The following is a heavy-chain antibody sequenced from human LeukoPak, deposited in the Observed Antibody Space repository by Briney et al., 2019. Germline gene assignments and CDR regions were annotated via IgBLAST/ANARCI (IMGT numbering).Heavy chain of an antibody. Sequence: KPSETLSLTCTVSRDSISRYYWSWIRQPPGKGREWMWYIYYSGSTNYNPSLKSRVTISVDKSKNQFSLKLRYEKAADRALSHFSRFSRWAVPGLCWHYWAPGPVVTLSS. CDR2: IYYSGST. V-gene: IGHV4-59*01. CDR3: SRFSRWAVPGLCWHY. CDR1: RDSISRYY. J-gene: IGHJ4*02. D-gene: IGHD6-19*01.